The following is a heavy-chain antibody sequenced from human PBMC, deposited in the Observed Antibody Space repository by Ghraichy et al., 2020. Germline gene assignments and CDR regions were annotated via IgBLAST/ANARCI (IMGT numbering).Heavy chain of an antibody. V-gene: IGHV3-48*01. J-gene: IGHJ4*02. CDR1: GFTFSTYR. Sequence: GESLNISCAASGFTFSTYRMNWVRQAPGKGLEWVSYISSSSRTIYYADSVKGRFTISRDNAKNSLYLQMNSLRAEDTAVYYCASGELGEFDYWGQGTLVTVSS. D-gene: IGHD3-10*01. CDR2: ISSSSRTI. CDR3: ASGELGEFDY.